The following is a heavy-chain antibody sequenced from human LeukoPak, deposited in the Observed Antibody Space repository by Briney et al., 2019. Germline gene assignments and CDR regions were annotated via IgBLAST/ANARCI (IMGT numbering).Heavy chain of an antibody. CDR3: AKSSFGPTLFDSPFDY. V-gene: IGHV3-23*01. J-gene: IGHJ4*02. Sequence: GGSLRLSCAASGFTFSSYAMSWVRQAPGKGLEWVSAISGSGGSTYYADSVKGRFTISRDNSKNTLYLQMNSLRAEDTAVYYCAKSSFGPTLFDSPFDYWGQGTLVTVSS. D-gene: IGHD3-10*02. CDR2: ISGSGGST. CDR1: GFTFSSYA.